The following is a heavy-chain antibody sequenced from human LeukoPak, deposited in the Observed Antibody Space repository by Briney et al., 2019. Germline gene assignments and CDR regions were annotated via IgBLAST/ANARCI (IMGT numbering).Heavy chain of an antibody. CDR2: ISSSSSTI. CDR3: ARDLAMYYFDY. D-gene: IGHD3-3*02. CDR1: GFTFSSYS. J-gene: IGHJ4*02. Sequence: GGSLRLSCAASGFTFSSYSMNWVRQAPGKGLEWVSYISSSSSTIYADSVKGRFTISRDNAKNSLYLQMNSLRAEDTAVYYCARDLAMYYFDYWGQGTLVTVSS. V-gene: IGHV3-48*01.